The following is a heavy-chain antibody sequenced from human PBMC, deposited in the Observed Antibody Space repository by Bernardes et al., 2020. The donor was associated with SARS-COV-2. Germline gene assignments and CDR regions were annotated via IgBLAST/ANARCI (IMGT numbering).Heavy chain of an antibody. J-gene: IGHJ4*01. Sequence: GGSLRLSCAPSEFTFSSYAMSWVRQAPGKGLEWVSTISGSDGSTYYADSVKGRFTISRDKPKNTLYLQLSSLRADDTAVYYCAKGVAASTYYFDY. CDR3: AKGVAASTYYFDY. D-gene: IGHD6-13*01. V-gene: IGHV3-23*01. CDR1: EFTFSSYA. CDR2: ISGSDGST.